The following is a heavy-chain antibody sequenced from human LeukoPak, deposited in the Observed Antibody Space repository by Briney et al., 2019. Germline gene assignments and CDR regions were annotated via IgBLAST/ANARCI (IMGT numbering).Heavy chain of an antibody. D-gene: IGHD2-21*01. CDR3: ARGILWWRSNRNWFDP. V-gene: IGHV4-34*01. Sequence: SETLSLTCAVYGGSFSGYYWSWIRQPPGKGLEWIGEINHSRSTNYNPSLKSRVTISVDTSKNQFSLKLSSVTAADTAVYYCARGILWWRSNRNWFDPWGQGTLVTVSS. CDR1: GGSFSGYY. CDR2: INHSRST. J-gene: IGHJ5*02.